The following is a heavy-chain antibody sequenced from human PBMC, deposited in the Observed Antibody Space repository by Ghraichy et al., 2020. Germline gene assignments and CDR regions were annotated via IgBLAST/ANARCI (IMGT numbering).Heavy chain of an antibody. CDR2: ISGSGGRT. CDR1: GFTFSSYA. J-gene: IGHJ3*02. D-gene: IGHD6-13*01. CDR3: AKVGYSSSWYWAFDI. Sequence: GGSLRLSCAASGFTFSSYAMSWVRQAPGKGLEWVSAISGSGGRTYYADSVKGRFTISRDNSKNTLYLQMNSLRAEDTAVYYCAKVGYSSSWYWAFDIWGQGTMVTVSS. V-gene: IGHV3-23*01.